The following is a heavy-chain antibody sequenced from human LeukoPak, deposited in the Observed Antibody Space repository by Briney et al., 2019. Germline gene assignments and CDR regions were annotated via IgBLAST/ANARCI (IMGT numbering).Heavy chain of an antibody. CDR2: IKSKTDGGTT. D-gene: IGHD6-13*01. CDR3: TTDGNSSWSIDY. Sequence: GGSLRLSCAASGFTFSSYSMNWVRQAPGKGLEWVGRIKSKTDGGTTDYAAPVKGRFTISRDDSKNTLYLQMNSLKTEDTAVYYCTTDGNSSWSIDYWGQGTLVTVSS. J-gene: IGHJ4*02. V-gene: IGHV3-15*01. CDR1: GFTFSSYS.